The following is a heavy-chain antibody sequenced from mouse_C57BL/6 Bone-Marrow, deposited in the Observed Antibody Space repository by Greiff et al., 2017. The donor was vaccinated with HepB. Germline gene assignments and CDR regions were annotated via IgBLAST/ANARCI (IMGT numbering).Heavy chain of an antibody. V-gene: IGHV14-1*01. J-gene: IGHJ2*01. Sequence: EVQLQQSGAELVRPGASVKLSCTASGFNIKDYYMHWVKQRPEQGLEWIGRIDPEDGDTEYAPKFQGKATMTADTSSNTAYLQLSSLTSEDTAVYYCTVYDGYLYYFDYGGQGTTLTVSS. CDR2: IDPEDGDT. CDR3: TVYDGYLYYFDY. CDR1: GFNIKDYY. D-gene: IGHD2-3*01.